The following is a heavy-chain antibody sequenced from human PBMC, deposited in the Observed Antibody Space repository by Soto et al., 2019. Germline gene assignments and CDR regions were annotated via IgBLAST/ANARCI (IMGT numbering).Heavy chain of an antibody. Sequence: SETLSLTCTVSGAPITSGAYSWSWIRQPPGKGLEWIGFIYQSGSTHYNPSLKSRVTISVDRSKNHFSLQLTSLAAADTAVYYCARDMSGCSSSGRYYFDYWGQGTLVTVSS. CDR3: ARDMSGCSSSGRYYFDY. J-gene: IGHJ4*02. CDR1: GAPITSGAYS. CDR2: IYQSGST. D-gene: IGHD3-22*01. V-gene: IGHV4-30-2*01.